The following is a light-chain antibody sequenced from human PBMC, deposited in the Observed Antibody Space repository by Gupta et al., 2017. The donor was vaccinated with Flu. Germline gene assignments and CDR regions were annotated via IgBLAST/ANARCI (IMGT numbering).Light chain of an antibody. CDR2: STN. J-gene: IGLJ3*02. Sequence: QTVVTQEPSFSVSPGGTVTLTCGLSSGSVSTSYYPSWYQQTPGQAPRTLIYSTNTRSSGVPDRLSGSILGNKAALTITGAQADDESDYYCVLYMGSGIWVFGGGTKLTVL. V-gene: IGLV8-61*01. CDR1: SGSVSTSYY. CDR3: VLYMGSGIWV.